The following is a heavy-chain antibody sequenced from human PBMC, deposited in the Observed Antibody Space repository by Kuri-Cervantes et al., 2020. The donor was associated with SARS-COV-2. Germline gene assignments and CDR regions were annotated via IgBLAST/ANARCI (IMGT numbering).Heavy chain of an antibody. CDR1: GGSISSSSYY. CDR3: AADPRDVVVPASRYYYGMDV. Sequence: GSLRLSCTVSGGSISSSSYYWGWIRQPPGKGLEWIGSIYYSGSTNYNPSLKSRVTISVDTSKNQFSLKLSSVTAADTAVYYCAADPRDVVVPASRYYYGMDVWGQGTTVTVSS. CDR2: IYYSGST. J-gene: IGHJ6*02. D-gene: IGHD2-2*01. V-gene: IGHV4-39*07.